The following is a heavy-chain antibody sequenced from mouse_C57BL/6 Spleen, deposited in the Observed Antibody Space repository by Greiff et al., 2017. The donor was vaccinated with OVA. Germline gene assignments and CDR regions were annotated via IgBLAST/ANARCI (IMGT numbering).Heavy chain of an antibody. Sequence: QVQLQQPGAELVKPGASVKLSCTASGYTFTSYWMHWVKQRPGKGLEWIGMIHPNSGSTNYNEKFKSKATLTVDKSSSTAYMQLSSLTSEDSAVYYWAREGLYYFDYWGQGTTLTVSS. V-gene: IGHV1-64*01. CDR3: AREGLYYFDY. J-gene: IGHJ2*01. CDR2: IHPNSGST. CDR1: GYTFTSYW. D-gene: IGHD6-2*01.